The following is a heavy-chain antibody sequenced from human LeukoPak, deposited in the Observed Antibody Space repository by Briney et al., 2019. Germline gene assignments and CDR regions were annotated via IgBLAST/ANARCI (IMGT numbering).Heavy chain of an antibody. CDR2: ISPDGRNI. CDR3: ARGGAARPDY. CDR1: GFTLSDYW. Sequence: GGSVRLSCAASGFTLSDYWMNWVRQVPGKGPVWVSHISPDGRNIAYADSVKGRFTISRDNAKNSVFLQMNSLRAEDTAVYYCARGGAARPDYWGQGTLVTVSS. D-gene: IGHD6-6*01. J-gene: IGHJ4*02. V-gene: IGHV3-74*01.